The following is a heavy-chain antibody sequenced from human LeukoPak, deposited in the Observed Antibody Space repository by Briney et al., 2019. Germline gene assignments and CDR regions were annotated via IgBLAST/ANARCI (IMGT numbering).Heavy chain of an antibody. Sequence: GSSVTVSFKASGGTFISYAISWVRQAPGQGLEWMGGIIPIFGTANYAQKFQGRVTITADESTSTAYMELSGLRPEDTAVYYCARDGKDSSGYYTYYFDYWGQGTLVTVSS. V-gene: IGHV1-69*01. CDR3: ARDGKDSSGYYTYYFDY. CDR2: IIPIFGTA. CDR1: GGTFISYA. J-gene: IGHJ4*02. D-gene: IGHD3-22*01.